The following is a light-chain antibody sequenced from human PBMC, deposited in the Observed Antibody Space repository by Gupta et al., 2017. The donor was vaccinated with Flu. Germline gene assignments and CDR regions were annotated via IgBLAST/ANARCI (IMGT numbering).Light chain of an antibody. CDR1: QDIGPS. CDR2: GAS. V-gene: IGKV1-16*01. CDR3: QQYNVYPLT. J-gene: IGKJ5*01. Sequence: PSSLSASIGDSVTISCRASQDIGPSVAWFHQAPGKAPKSLISGASNLQSGVPSRFSGRRAGTDFSLTIRGLQPEDFATYYCQQYNVYPLTFGQGTRLDFK.